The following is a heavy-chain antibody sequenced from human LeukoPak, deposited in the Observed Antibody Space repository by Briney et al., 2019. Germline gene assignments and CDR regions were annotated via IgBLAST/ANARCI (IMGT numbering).Heavy chain of an antibody. CDR3: AKDRATIFGVVTRAFDY. CDR1: GFTFSSYG. D-gene: IGHD3-3*01. J-gene: IGHJ4*02. Sequence: GGSLRLSCAASGFTFSSYGMHWVRQAPGKGLEWVAVISYDGSNKYYADSVKGRFTISIDNSKNTLYLQMNSLRAEDTAVYYCAKDRATIFGVVTRAFDYWGQGTLVTVSS. V-gene: IGHV3-30*18. CDR2: ISYDGSNK.